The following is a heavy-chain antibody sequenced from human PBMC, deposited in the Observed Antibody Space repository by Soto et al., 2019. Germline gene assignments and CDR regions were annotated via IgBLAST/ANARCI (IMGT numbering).Heavy chain of an antibody. V-gene: IGHV3-23*01. CDR1: GFTFSNYP. Sequence: VQLLESGGGWVQPGGSLRLPGAASGFTFSNYPMSWVRQAPGKALGWVSSINIVGGNTNYADSVRGRFTMSRDDSKNTVFLQMYSLRAEDTAIYYCTKNYYFDSWGQGTLITVSS. J-gene: IGHJ4*02. CDR3: TKNYYFDS. CDR2: INIVGGNT.